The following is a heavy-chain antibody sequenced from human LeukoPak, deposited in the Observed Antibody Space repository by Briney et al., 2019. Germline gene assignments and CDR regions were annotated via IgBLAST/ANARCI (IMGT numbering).Heavy chain of an antibody. D-gene: IGHD6-6*01. CDR3: AREVAPWGSSFDH. J-gene: IGHJ4*02. CDR2: INPNSGAT. Sequence: ASVKVSCKASGYTFTGYYMHWVRQAPGQGLEWMGWINPNSGATTYAQKCQDRVTMTRATSISTAYMDLSRLGSDDTAVYYCAREVAPWGSSFDHWGQGTLVTVSS. V-gene: IGHV1-2*02. CDR1: GYTFTGYY.